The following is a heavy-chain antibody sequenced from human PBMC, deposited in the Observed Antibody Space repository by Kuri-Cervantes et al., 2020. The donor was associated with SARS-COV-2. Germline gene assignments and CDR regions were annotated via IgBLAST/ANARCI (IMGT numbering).Heavy chain of an antibody. CDR3: ARDARITIFGVVIIEQVFDY. Sequence: GGSLRLSCAASGFTFSSYSMNWVRQAPGKGLEWVSSISSSSSYIYYADSVKGRFTISRDNAKSSLYLQMNSLRAEDTAVYYCARDARITIFGVVIIEQVFDYWGQGTLVTVS. V-gene: IGHV3-21*01. D-gene: IGHD3-3*01. CDR1: GFTFSSYS. J-gene: IGHJ4*02. CDR2: ISSSSSYI.